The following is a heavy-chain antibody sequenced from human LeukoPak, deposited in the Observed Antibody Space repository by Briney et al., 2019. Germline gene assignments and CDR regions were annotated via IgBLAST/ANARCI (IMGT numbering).Heavy chain of an antibody. CDR1: GFSFNNYW. CDR2: IKQDGREK. Sequence: HPGGSLRLSCAASGFSFNNYWMNWVRQAPGQGLEWVANIKQDGREKYYVNSVKGRFTISRDNAKNSLYLQMNSLRAEDTAVYYCVRAMDVWGQGTTVTVSS. J-gene: IGHJ6*02. V-gene: IGHV3-7*04. CDR3: VRAMDV.